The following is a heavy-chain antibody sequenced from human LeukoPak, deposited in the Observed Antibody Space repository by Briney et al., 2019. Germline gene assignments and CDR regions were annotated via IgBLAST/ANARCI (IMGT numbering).Heavy chain of an antibody. CDR2: ISSSSSYI. V-gene: IGHV3-21*01. CDR1: GFTFSSYS. J-gene: IGHJ4*02. CDR3: AKNKCSSTSCYVSSVRY. D-gene: IGHD2-2*01. Sequence: GGSLRLSCAASGFTFSSYSMNWVRQAPGKGLEWVSSISSSSSYIYYADSVKGRFTISRDNAKNSLYLQMNSLRAEDTAVYYRAKNKCSSTSCYVSSVRYWGQGPLDSV.